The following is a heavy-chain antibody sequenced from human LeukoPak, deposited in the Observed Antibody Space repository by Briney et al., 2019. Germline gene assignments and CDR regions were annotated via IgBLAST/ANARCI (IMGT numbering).Heavy chain of an antibody. J-gene: IGHJ4*02. CDR3: ARVTAAREDY. CDR1: GGSFSGYY. D-gene: IGHD2-2*01. V-gene: IGHV4-34*01. CDR2: INHSGST. Sequence: SETLSLTCAVYGGSFSGYYWSWIRQPPGKGLEWIGEINHSGSTNYNPSLKSRVTISVDTSKNQFSLKLSSVTAADTAVYYCARVTAAREDYWGQGTLVTVSS.